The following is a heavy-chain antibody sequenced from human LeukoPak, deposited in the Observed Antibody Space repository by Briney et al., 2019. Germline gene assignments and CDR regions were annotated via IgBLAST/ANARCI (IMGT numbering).Heavy chain of an antibody. J-gene: IGHJ5*01. Sequence: GGSLILSCSASGFTFSTYNMNWVRQAPGKGLEWVSFIGTSSDAIYYADSVKGRFTISRDNAKKSLYLQMNSLRDEDTAVYYCARNLDSWGQGALVTVSS. CDR1: GFTFSTYN. CDR3: ARNLDS. V-gene: IGHV3-48*02. CDR2: IGTSSDAI.